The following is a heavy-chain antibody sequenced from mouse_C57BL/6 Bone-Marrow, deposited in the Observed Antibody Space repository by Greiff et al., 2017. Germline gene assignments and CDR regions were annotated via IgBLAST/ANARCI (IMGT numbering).Heavy chain of an antibody. J-gene: IGHJ2*01. D-gene: IGHD2-14*01. V-gene: IGHV1-19*01. Sequence: VQLQQSGPVLVKPGASVKMSCKASGYTFTNYYMNWVKQSHGKSLEWIGVINPYNGGTSYNQKFKGKATLTVDKSSSTAYMELNSLTSEDSAVXYCTYYRSDYWGQGTTLTVSS. CDR3: TYYRSDY. CDR2: INPYNGGT. CDR1: GYTFTNYY.